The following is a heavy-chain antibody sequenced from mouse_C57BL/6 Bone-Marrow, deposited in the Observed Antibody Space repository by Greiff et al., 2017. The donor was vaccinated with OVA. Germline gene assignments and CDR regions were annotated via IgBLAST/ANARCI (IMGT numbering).Heavy chain of an antibody. V-gene: IGHV1-19*01. CDR2: INPYNGGT. CDR1: GYTFTDYY. CDR3: ARGGLRRTRGAMDY. Sequence: EVQLQQSGPVLVKPGASVKMSCKASGYTFTDYYMNWVKQSHGKSLEWIGVINPYNGGTSYNQKFKGKATLTVDKSSSTAYMELNSLTSEDSAVYYCARGGLRRTRGAMDYWGQGTSVTVSS. J-gene: IGHJ4*01. D-gene: IGHD2-4*01.